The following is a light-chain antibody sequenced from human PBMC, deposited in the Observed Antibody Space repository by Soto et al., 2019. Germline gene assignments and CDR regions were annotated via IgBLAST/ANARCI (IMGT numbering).Light chain of an antibody. V-gene: IGLV2-14*01. CDR2: EVS. CDR1: SSXXXGXNY. Sequence: QSALTQPASVSGSPGQSITISCTGTSSXXXGXNYVSWYQXXXXXAPKLIIYEVSNRPSGVSXRFSGSKSGXXASLTIXGXXAEDEAHYYCSSYTSTSSLVXGGGTXLTVL. J-gene: IGLJ3*02. CDR3: SSYTSTSSLV.